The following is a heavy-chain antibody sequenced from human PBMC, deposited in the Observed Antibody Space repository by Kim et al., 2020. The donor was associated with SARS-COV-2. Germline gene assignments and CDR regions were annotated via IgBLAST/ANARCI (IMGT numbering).Heavy chain of an antibody. Sequence: GGSLRLSCAASGFTFSSYWMTWVRQAPGKGLEWVANINQDGSEKYYVGSVKGRFTISRDNAKNSLYLQMNSLRAEDTAVYYCASHSSGSFDYGGQGTLVTVSS. CDR2: INQDGSEK. CDR3: ASHSSGSFDY. D-gene: IGHD3-22*01. CDR1: GFTFSSYW. V-gene: IGHV3-7*01. J-gene: IGHJ4*02.